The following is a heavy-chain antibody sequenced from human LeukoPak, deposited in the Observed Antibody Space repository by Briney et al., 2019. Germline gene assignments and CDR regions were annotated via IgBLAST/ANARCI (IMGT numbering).Heavy chain of an antibody. D-gene: IGHD3-22*01. CDR1: GFTFSSYG. CDR2: IRYDGSNK. CDR3: AKDRNYYDSSGYYDFGY. V-gene: IGHV3-30*02. Sequence: PGGSLRLSCAASGFTFSSYGMHWVRQAPGKGLEWVAFIRYDGSNKYYADSVKGRFTISRDNSKNTLYLQMNSLRAEDTAVYYCAKDRNYYDSSGYYDFGYWGQGTLVTVSS. J-gene: IGHJ4*02.